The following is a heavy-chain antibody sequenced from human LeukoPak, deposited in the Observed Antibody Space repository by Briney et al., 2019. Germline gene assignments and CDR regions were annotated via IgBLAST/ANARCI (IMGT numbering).Heavy chain of an antibody. CDR2: ISYDGSGQ. D-gene: IGHD6-19*01. J-gene: IGHJ4*02. V-gene: IGHV3-30-3*01. CDR3: ARANRPFHTSGWYKDY. CDR1: GFTFSSYA. Sequence: GGSLRLSCAASGFTFSSYAMHWLRQAPGKGLEGVALISYDGSGQYYTDYVKGRFTISRDNSKASLYLQVNSLRVEDTAVYYCARANRPFHTSGWYKDYWGQGTLVTVSS.